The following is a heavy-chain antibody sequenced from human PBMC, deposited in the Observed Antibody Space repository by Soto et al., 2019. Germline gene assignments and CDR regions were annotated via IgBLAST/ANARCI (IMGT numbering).Heavy chain of an antibody. CDR3: ARAGCDGGTCYTLVGLRYGMDV. Sequence: QVRLVESGGGVVQPGRSLRLSCAASGFTFSNYAMYWVRQAPGKGLEWVAVISYDGNNKYYADSVKGRFTISRDNSKNTLYLQMNSLRAEDTAVYYCARAGCDGGTCYTLVGLRYGMDVWGQGTTVTVSS. D-gene: IGHD2-15*01. J-gene: IGHJ6*02. CDR1: GFTFSNYA. V-gene: IGHV3-30-3*01. CDR2: ISYDGNNK.